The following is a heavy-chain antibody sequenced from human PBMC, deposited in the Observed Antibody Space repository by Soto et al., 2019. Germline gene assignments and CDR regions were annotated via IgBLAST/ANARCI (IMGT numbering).Heavy chain of an antibody. CDR1: GYTFTSYG. D-gene: IGHD6-6*01. J-gene: IGHJ6*02. V-gene: IGHV1-18*04. CDR3: ARASAGAARRGYYYYGMDV. Sequence: QVQLVQSGAEVKKPGASVKVSCKASGYTFTSYGISWVRQAPGQGLEWMGWISAYNGNTNYAQKLQGRVTMTTDTSTSTAYMELRSLRSADTAVYYCARASAGAARRGYYYYGMDVWGQGTTVTGSS. CDR2: ISAYNGNT.